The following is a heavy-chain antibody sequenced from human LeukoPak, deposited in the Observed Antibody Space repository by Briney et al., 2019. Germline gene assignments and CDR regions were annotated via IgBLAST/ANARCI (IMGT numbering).Heavy chain of an antibody. CDR3: SGDLNWHHDS. Sequence: ASVKVSCKASGGTFGSYTINWVRQAPGQGLEWMGRSILIFDRTNYARNFQGRVTITADKSTTTVYMELTSLRSDDTAVYYCSGDLNWHHDSWGQGTLVTVSS. V-gene: IGHV1-69*08. CDR2: SILIFDRT. J-gene: IGHJ5*02. D-gene: IGHD3-16*01. CDR1: GGTFGSYT.